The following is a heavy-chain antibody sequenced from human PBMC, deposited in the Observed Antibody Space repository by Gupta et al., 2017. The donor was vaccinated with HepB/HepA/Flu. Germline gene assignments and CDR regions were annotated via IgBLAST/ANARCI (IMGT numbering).Heavy chain of an antibody. CDR1: GFTFSNYG. J-gene: IGHJ4*02. V-gene: IGHV3-33*01. D-gene: IGHD3-3*01. Sequence: QVQLVESGGGVVQPGKSLRLSCAASGFTFSNYGMHWVRQAPGKGLEWVAVIGYDGSDKYYGDSVKGRFTISRDNSKNTLYLQMNSLRAEDTAVYYCARDLEMGHPRGLDYWGQGTLVTVSS. CDR2: IGYDGSDK. CDR3: ARDLEMGHPRGLDY.